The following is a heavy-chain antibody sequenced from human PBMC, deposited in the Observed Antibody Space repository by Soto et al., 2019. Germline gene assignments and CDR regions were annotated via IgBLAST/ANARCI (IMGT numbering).Heavy chain of an antibody. D-gene: IGHD6-19*01. CDR3: ARSVAGTRKDDY. CDR1: GFTFSSYS. Sequence: EVQLVESGGGLVKPGGSLRLSCAASGFTFSSYSMNWVRQAPGKGLEWVSSISSSSSYIYYADSVKGRFTISRDNAKNSLYLQMNSLRAEDTGVYYCARSVAGTRKDDYWGQGTLVTVSS. V-gene: IGHV3-21*01. J-gene: IGHJ4*02. CDR2: ISSSSSYI.